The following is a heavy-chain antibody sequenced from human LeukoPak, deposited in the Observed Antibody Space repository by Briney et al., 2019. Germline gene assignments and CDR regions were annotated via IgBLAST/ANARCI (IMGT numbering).Heavy chain of an antibody. J-gene: IGHJ4*02. CDR3: TGDATYYLRYGYFDY. Sequence: KAGGSLRLSCAASGFSISSSAMNWVCQAPGKGLEWVSSINNVASHIYYAGSVRGRFTISRDNAKNSVYLQMNSLRAEDTAVYYCTGDATYYLRYGYFDYWGQGTLVNGSS. D-gene: IGHD2/OR15-2a*01. CDR2: INNVASHI. CDR1: GFSISSSA. V-gene: IGHV3-21*01.